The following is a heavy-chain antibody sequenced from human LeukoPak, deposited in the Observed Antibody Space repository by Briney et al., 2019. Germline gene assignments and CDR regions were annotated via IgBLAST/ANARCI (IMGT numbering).Heavy chain of an antibody. CDR2: INPNSGGT. V-gene: IGHV1-2*02. Sequence: GASVKVSCKASGYTFSGYYMHWGRQAPGQGLEWMGWINPNSGGTKYAQKFQGRVTMTRDTSISTAYMELRSLRSDDTAVYYCARYPLSYSSNWHYYFDYWGQGTLLTVSS. J-gene: IGHJ4*02. CDR1: GYTFSGYY. D-gene: IGHD6-13*01. CDR3: ARYPLSYSSNWHYYFDY.